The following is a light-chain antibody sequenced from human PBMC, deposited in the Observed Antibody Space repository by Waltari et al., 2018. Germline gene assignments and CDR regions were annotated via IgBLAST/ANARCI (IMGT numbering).Light chain of an antibody. V-gene: IGLV1-44*01. CDR1: SSNIGSNT. J-gene: IGLJ3*02. CDR2: TNN. CDR3: AAWDDSLNGRV. Sequence: QSVLTQPPSASGTPGQGVTISCSGSSSNIGSNTVSWYQQLPGTAPKLLIYTNNQRPSVVPDRFSGSKSGTSASLAISGLQSEDEADYYCAAWDDSLNGRVFGGGTKVTVL.